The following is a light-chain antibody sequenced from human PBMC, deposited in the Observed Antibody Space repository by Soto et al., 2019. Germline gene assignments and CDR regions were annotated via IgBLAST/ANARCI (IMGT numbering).Light chain of an antibody. J-gene: IGKJ1*01. Sequence: EIVLTQSPGTLSLSPGERATLSSRASQSVSSSYLAWYQQKPGQAPSLLIYGASSRATGIPDRFSGSGSGTDFTLTISRLEPEDFAVYYCQQYGSSPGTFGQGTKVEIK. CDR1: QSVSSSY. V-gene: IGKV3-20*01. CDR3: QQYGSSPGT. CDR2: GAS.